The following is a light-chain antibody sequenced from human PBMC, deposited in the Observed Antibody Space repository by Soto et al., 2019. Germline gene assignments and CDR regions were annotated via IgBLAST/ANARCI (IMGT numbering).Light chain of an antibody. CDR1: QDVSIY. CDR2: ATS. Sequence: AIRMTQSPSSLSASTGDRVTITCRASQDVSIYLAWYQQKPGKAPKLLISATSALQNGVPSRFRGKGFCEGFSLPHSSLQPEDVATYYCQQFYSYPLTFGPGTKVDVK. J-gene: IGKJ3*01. CDR3: QQFYSYPLT. V-gene: IGKV1-8*01.